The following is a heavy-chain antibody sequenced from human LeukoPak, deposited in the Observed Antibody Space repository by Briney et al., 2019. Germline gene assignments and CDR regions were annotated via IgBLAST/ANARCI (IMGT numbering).Heavy chain of an antibody. CDR3: AKALRTHGRDAFDI. CDR2: ISGSGGST. V-gene: IGHV3-23*01. J-gene: IGHJ3*02. D-gene: IGHD1-14*01. CDR1: GFTFNINA. Sequence: GESLRLSCAASGFTFNINAMYWVRQAPGRGLEWVSGISGSGGSTYFADSVKGRFTVSRDNSANTLSLQMNSLRADDTAVYYCAKALRTHGRDAFDIWGQGTMVTVSS.